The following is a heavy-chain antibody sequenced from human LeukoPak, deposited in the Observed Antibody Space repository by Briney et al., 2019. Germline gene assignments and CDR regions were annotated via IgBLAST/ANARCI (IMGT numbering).Heavy chain of an antibody. CDR1: GGSISSYY. CDR3: ARTYGSSGLGYFDL. D-gene: IGHD6-13*01. V-gene: IGHV4-59*01. CDR2: IYYSGST. J-gene: IGHJ2*01. Sequence: SETLSLTCTVSGGSISSYYWRWIRQPPGKGLEWIGYIYYSGSTNYSPSLKSRLTISVDTSKNQFSLKLSPVTAADTAVYYCARTYGSSGLGYFDLWGRGTLVTVSS.